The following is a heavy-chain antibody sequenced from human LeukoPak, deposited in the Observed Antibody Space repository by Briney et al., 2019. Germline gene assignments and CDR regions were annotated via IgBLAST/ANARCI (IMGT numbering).Heavy chain of an antibody. V-gene: IGHV3-7*01. CDR3: AREGDYYDSSGYYLPSPSLIFDY. D-gene: IGHD3-22*01. Sequence: PSETLSLTCTVSGGSISSYYWSWIRQPPGKGLEWVANIKQDGSEKYYVDSVKGRFTISRDNAKNSLYLQMNSLRAEDTAVYYCAREGDYYDSSGYYLPSPSLIFDYWGQGTLVTVSS. CDR1: GGSISSYY. J-gene: IGHJ4*02. CDR2: IKQDGSEK.